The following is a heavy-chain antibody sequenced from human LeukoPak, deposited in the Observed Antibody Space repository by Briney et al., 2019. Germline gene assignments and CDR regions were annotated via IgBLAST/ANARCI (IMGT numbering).Heavy chain of an antibody. CDR2: IYYSGST. J-gene: IGHJ3*02. CDR1: GGSISSYY. Sequence: PSETLSLTCTVSGGSISSYYWSWIRQPPGKGLEWIGYIYYSGSTNYNPSLKSRVTISVDTSKNQFSLKLSSVTAADTAVYYCARDGGLYDAFDIWGQGTMATVSS. CDR3: ARDGGLYDAFDI. D-gene: IGHD3-3*01. V-gene: IGHV4-59*01.